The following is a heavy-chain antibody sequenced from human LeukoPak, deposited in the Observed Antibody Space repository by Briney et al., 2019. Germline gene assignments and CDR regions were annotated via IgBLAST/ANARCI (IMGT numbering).Heavy chain of an antibody. D-gene: IGHD2-2*01. J-gene: IGHJ4*02. V-gene: IGHV4-39*01. CDR2: IYYSGST. Sequence: KTSETLSLTCTVSGGSISSSSYYWGWIRQPPGKGLEWIGSIYYSGSTYYNPSLKSRVTISVDTSKNQFSLKLSSVTAADTAVYYCASTPYCRSTSCRFDYWGQGTLVTVSS. CDR3: ASTPYCRSTSCRFDY. CDR1: GGSISSSSYY.